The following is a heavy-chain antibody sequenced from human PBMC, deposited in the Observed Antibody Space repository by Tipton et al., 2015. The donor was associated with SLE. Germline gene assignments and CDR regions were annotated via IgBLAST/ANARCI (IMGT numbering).Heavy chain of an antibody. D-gene: IGHD4-11*01. CDR2: IYTNENT. V-gene: IGHV4-4*07. CDR1: GGSISSFY. J-gene: IGHJ2*01. CDR3: AREFLNPVTTVHYYFDL. Sequence: TLSLTCTVSGGSISSFYWCCIRQPSGGGLGWSGRIYTNENTHYNPPPKSRVTMSVETSKNHFSPKLITVTAADTAVYYCAREFLNPVTTVHYYFDLWGRGTLVTVSS.